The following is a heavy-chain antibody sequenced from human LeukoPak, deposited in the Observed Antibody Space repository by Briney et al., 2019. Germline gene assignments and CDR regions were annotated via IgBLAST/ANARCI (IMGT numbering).Heavy chain of an antibody. D-gene: IGHD2-15*01. CDR2: IYYGGST. CDR1: GGSISSGGYY. J-gene: IGHJ5*02. CDR3: ARALGYCSGGSCTRGYNWFDP. Sequence: SETLSLTCTVSGGSISSGGYYWGWIRQPPGKGLEWIGSIYYGGSTYYNPSLKSRVTISVDTSINQFSLKLSFVTTADTAVYYCARALGYCSGGSCTRGYNWFDPWGQGTLVTVPS. V-gene: IGHV4-39*01.